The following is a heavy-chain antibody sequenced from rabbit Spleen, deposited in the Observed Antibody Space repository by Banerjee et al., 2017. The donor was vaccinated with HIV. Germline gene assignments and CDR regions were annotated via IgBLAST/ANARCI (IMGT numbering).Heavy chain of an antibody. CDR1: GVSLNDKDV. V-gene: IGHV1S45*01. CDR2: INIVTGKS. Sequence: QEQLEESGGGLVKPEGSLTLTCKASGVSLNDKDVMCWVRQAPGKGLEWIACINIVTGKSVYASWAKGRFTMSRTSSTTVTLQMTSLTAADTATYFCARDSATSFSTYGMDLWGPGTLVTVS. CDR3: ARDSATSFSTYGMDL. J-gene: IGHJ6*01. D-gene: IGHD1-1*01.